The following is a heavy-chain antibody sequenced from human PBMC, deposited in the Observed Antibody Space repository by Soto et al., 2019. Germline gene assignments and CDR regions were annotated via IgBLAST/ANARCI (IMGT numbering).Heavy chain of an antibody. Sequence: PSETLSLTCTVSGGSISSGDYYWSWIRQPPGKGLEWIGYIYYGGSTYYNPSLKSRVTISVDTSKNQFSLKLSSVTAADTAVYYCARGYCSSTSCSRFYYWGQGTLVTVSS. CDR3: ARGYCSSTSCSRFYY. CDR2: IYYGGST. D-gene: IGHD2-2*01. CDR1: GGSISSGDYY. J-gene: IGHJ4*02. V-gene: IGHV4-30-4*01.